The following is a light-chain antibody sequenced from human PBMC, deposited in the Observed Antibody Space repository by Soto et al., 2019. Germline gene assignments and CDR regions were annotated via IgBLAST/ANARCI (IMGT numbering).Light chain of an antibody. CDR1: QSVSSSY. CDR2: GAS. CDR3: QQYGSSPPT. V-gene: IGKV3-20*01. Sequence: EIVLTQSPGTLSLSPGERATLSCRASQSVSSSYLAWYQQKPDQAPRLLIYGASSRATGIPDRFSGSGSGTDFTLTISRQEPEDFAVYYCQQYGSSPPTFGQGTKVEIK. J-gene: IGKJ1*01.